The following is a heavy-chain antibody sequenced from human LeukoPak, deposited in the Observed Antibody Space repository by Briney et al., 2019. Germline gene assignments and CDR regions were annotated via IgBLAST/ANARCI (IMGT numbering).Heavy chain of an antibody. CDR3: AKHPVGATTPPRFDY. J-gene: IGHJ4*02. D-gene: IGHD1-26*01. Sequence: PGGSLRLSCAASGFTFSSYAMSWVRQAPGKGLEWVSAISGSGGSTYCADSVKGRFTISRDNSKNTLYLQMNSLRAEDTAVYYCAKHPVGATTPPRFDYWGQGTLVTVSS. V-gene: IGHV3-23*01. CDR2: ISGSGGST. CDR1: GFTFSSYA.